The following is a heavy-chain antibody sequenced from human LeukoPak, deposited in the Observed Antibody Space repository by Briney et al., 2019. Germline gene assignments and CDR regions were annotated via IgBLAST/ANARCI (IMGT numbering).Heavy chain of an antibody. CDR2: ISAYNGNT. CDR3: ARDGGLGIAVAGSFDY. CDR1: GYTFTSYG. Sequence: ASVKVSCKASGYTFTSYGISWVRQAPGQGLEWMGWISAYNGNTNYAQKLQGRVTMTTDTSTSTAYMVLRSLRSDDTAVYYCARDGGLGIAVAGSFDYWGQGTLVTVSS. J-gene: IGHJ4*02. V-gene: IGHV1-18*04. D-gene: IGHD6-19*01.